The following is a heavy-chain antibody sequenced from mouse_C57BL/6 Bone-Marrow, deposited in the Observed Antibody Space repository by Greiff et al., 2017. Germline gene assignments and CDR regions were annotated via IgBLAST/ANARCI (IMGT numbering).Heavy chain of an antibody. J-gene: IGHJ3*01. CDR2: IDPSDSYT. Sequence: QVQLQQPGAELVRPGTSVKLSCKASGYTFTSYWMHWVKQRPGQGLEWIGVIDPSDSYTNYNQKFKGKATLTVDTSSSTAYMQLSSLTSEDSAVYYCARGRCFAYWGQGTLVTVSA. V-gene: IGHV1-59*01. CDR1: GYTFTSYW. CDR3: ARGRCFAY.